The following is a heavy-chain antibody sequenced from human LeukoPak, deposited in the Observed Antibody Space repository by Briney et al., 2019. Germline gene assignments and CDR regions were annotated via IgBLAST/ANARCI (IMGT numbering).Heavy chain of an antibody. J-gene: IGHJ4*02. V-gene: IGHV3-23*03. Sequence: PGGSLRLSCAASGFTVSSFAMSWVRQAPGKGLEWVSVFTTGANYTYYADSMKGRFTMTRDNSKNTIFLQLNNVRADDTAVYFCAKAQGAWYYFDSWGQGTLVTVSS. CDR3: AKAQGAWYYFDS. CDR2: FTTGANYT. CDR1: GFTVSSFA. D-gene: IGHD6-13*01.